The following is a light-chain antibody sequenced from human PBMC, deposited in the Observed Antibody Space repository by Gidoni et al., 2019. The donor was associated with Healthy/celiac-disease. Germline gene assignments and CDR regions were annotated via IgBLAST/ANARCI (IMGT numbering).Light chain of an antibody. J-gene: IGLJ2*01. CDR3: VLYMGSGISV. Sequence: QTVETQEPSFSVSPGGTVTLTCGLSSGSVSTSYYPSWYQQTPGQAPRTLIYSTNTRSSGVPDRFSGSILGNKAALTITGAQADDESDYYCVLYMGSGISVFGGGTTLTVL. V-gene: IGLV8-61*01. CDR1: SGSVSTSYY. CDR2: STN.